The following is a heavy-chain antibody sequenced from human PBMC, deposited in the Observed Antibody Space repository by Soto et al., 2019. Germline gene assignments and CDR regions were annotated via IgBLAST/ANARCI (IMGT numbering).Heavy chain of an antibody. Sequence: QVQLVQSGAEVKKPGSSVKVSCKASGGTFSSYAISWVRQAPGQGLEWMGGIIPIFGTANYAQKFQGRVTITADESTSTAYMELSSLRSEDTAVYYCARGGYCGGDCYPYYFGYWGQGTLVTVSS. CDR1: GGTFSSYA. D-gene: IGHD2-21*02. CDR3: ARGGYCGGDCYPYYFGY. V-gene: IGHV1-69*12. J-gene: IGHJ4*02. CDR2: IIPIFGTA.